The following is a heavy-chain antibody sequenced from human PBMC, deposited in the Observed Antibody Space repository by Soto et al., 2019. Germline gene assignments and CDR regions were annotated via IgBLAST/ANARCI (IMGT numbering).Heavy chain of an antibody. Sequence: QVQLVESGGGVVQPGRSLRRSCAASGFTFSTYGMSWVRQAPGKGLEWVAIISYDGIHKYYADSVKGRFTISRDNSRNTLYLQMNSLRAEDTAVYYCAKEIIAVSGPWDFDNWGQGTLVTVSS. CDR2: ISYDGIHK. J-gene: IGHJ4*02. V-gene: IGHV3-30*18. CDR3: AKEIIAVSGPWDFDN. D-gene: IGHD6-19*01. CDR1: GFTFSTYG.